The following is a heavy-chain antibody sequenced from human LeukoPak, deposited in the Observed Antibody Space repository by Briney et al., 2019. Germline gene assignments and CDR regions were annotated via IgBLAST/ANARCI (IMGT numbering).Heavy chain of an antibody. V-gene: IGHV1-18*01. J-gene: IGHJ3*02. D-gene: IGHD6-13*01. CDR3: ARDRPFGAAAGRAEVAYI. CDR2: ISAFNGDL. CDR1: GYTFTSYG. Sequence: ASVKVSCKASGYTFTSYGISWVRQAPGQGLEWMGWISAFNGDLNYALSLQGRVTLTTDTSTSTAYMELRSLTSDDTAVYYCARDRPFGAAAGRAEVAYIWGQGTMVSVS.